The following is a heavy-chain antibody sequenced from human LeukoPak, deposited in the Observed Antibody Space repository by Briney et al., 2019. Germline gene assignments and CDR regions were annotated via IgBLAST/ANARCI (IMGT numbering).Heavy chain of an antibody. J-gene: IGHJ4*02. CDR3: ATELSGSYYENY. CDR2: FDPEDGET. V-gene: IGHV1-24*01. Sequence: ASVKVSCKVSGYTLTELSMHWVRQAPGKGLEWMGGFDPEDGETIYAQKFQGRVTMTEDTSTDTAYMELSSLRSEDAAAYYCATELSGSYYENYWGQGTLVTVSS. CDR1: GYTLTELS. D-gene: IGHD1-26*01.